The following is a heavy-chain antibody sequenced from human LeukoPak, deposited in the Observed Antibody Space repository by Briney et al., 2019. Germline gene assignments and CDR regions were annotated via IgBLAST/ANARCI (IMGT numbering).Heavy chain of an antibody. Sequence: VASVKVSCKASGGTFSSYAISWVRQAPGQGLEWMGGIIPIFGTANYAQKFQGRVTITADKSTSTAYMELSSLRSEDTAVYYCARDAKYSYAEWEFDYWGQGTLVTVSS. CDR3: ARDAKYSYAEWEFDY. CDR2: IIPIFGTA. D-gene: IGHD5-18*01. V-gene: IGHV1-69*06. CDR1: GGTFSSYA. J-gene: IGHJ4*02.